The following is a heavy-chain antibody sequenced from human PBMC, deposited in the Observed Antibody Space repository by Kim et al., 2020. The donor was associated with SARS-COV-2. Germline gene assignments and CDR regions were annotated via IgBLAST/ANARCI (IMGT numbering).Heavy chain of an antibody. V-gene: IGHV3-23*01. D-gene: IGHD6-13*01. CDR1: GFAFSSYV. CDR2: ISGSGGST. Sequence: GGSLRLSCAASGFAFSSYVMSWVRQAPGKGLEWVSAISGSGGSTYYADSVKGRFTISRDNSKNTLYLQMSSLRAEDTAVYYCANPGLYSSWFEYWGQGTLVTVSS. J-gene: IGHJ4*02. CDR3: ANPGLYSSWFEY.